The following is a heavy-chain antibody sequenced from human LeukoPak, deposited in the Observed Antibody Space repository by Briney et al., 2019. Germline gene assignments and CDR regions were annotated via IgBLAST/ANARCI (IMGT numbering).Heavy chain of an antibody. CDR2: ISRSSSTI. J-gene: IGHJ3*01. Sequence: GGSLRLSCAASGFTLSSYSMNWVRQAPGRGVEWVSYISRSSSTIYYEDSVRGRFTISRDIAMKSLNLQMNTMKPEEKAVHTCVKGVTGSRNFFDVGGQGTMVTVSS. CDR1: GFTLSSYS. CDR3: VKGVTGSRNFFDV. V-gene: IGHV3-48*04. D-gene: IGHD4-11*01.